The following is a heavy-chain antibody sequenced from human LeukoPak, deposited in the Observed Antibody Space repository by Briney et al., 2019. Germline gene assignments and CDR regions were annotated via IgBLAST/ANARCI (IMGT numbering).Heavy chain of an antibody. J-gene: IGHJ6*02. V-gene: IGHV3-21*01. D-gene: IGHD6-13*01. CDR1: GFTFSSYS. CDR2: ISSSSSYI. CDR3: ARVDMALTGIAAAGTFYYGMDV. Sequence: SGGSLRLSCAASGFTFSSYSMNWVRQAPGKGLEWVSSISSSSSYIYYADSVKGRFTISRDNAKNSLYLQMNSLRAEDTAVYYCARVDMALTGIAAAGTFYYGMDVWGQGTTVTVSS.